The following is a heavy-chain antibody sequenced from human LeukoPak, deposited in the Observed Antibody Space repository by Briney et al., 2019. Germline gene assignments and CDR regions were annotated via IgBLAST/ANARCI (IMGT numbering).Heavy chain of an antibody. J-gene: IGHJ3*01. CDR1: GFTFSSYW. Sequence: GGSLRLSCAASGFTFSSYWMSWVRQAPGKGLEWVANIKQDGSEKYYVDSVKGRFTISRDNANNSVYLQMDSLRPDDTAVYYCARDQSYDSRPWVGAFDLWGQGTLVTVSS. CDR3: ARDQSYDSRPWVGAFDL. D-gene: IGHD3-22*01. CDR2: IKQDGSEK. V-gene: IGHV3-7*03.